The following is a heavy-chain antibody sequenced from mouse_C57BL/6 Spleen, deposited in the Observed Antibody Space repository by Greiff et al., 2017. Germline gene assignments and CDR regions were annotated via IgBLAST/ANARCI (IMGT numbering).Heavy chain of an antibody. CDR1: GYTFTSYW. D-gene: IGHD1-1*02. CDR2: IDPNSGGT. V-gene: IGHV1-72*01. J-gene: IGHJ1*03. Sequence: QVQLQQPGAELVKPGASVKLSCKASGYTFTSYWMHWVKQRPGRGLEWIGRIDPNSGGTKYNEKFKSKATLTVDKPSSTAYMQLSSLTSEDSAVYYCARGAYYALWYFDVWGTGTTVTVSS. CDR3: ARGAYYALWYFDV.